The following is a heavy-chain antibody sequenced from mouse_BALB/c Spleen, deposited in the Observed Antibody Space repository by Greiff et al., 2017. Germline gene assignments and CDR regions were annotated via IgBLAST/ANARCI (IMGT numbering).Heavy chain of an antibody. V-gene: IGHV1-9*01. J-gene: IGHJ3*01. Sequence: QVTLKVSGAELMKPGASVKISCKATGYTFSSYWIEWVKQRPGHGLEWIGEILPGSGSTNYNEKFKGKATLTADKSSNTAYMQLSSLTSEDSAVYFCAISGGNYEAYWGQGTLVTVSA. CDR1: GYTFSSYW. CDR3: AISGGNYEAY. D-gene: IGHD2-1*01. CDR2: ILPGSGST.